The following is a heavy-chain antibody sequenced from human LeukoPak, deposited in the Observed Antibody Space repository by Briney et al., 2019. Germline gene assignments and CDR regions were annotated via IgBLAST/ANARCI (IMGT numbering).Heavy chain of an antibody. D-gene: IGHD1-7*01. CDR1: GFTFSSHW. Sequence: GGSLRLSCAASGFTFSSHWMSWVRQAPGEGLEWVANIKHDGSEKYYVGSVKGRFTISRDNAKNSLYLQMNSLRAEDTAVYYCALYNWNSKRDLDYWGRGTLVTVSS. J-gene: IGHJ4*02. CDR2: IKHDGSEK. CDR3: ALYNWNSKRDLDY. V-gene: IGHV3-7*05.